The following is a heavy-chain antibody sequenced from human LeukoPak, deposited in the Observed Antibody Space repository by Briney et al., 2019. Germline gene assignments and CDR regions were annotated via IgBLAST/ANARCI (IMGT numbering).Heavy chain of an antibody. Sequence: PGRSLRLSCAASGFTFSGYGMHWVRQAPGKGLEWVAVISYDGSNKYYADSVKGRFTISRDNSKNTLYLQMNSLRAEDTAVYYCAKILPVGSYFDYWGQGTLSPSPQ. J-gene: IGHJ4*02. CDR1: GFTFSGYG. CDR3: AKILPVGSYFDY. D-gene: IGHD1-14*01. V-gene: IGHV3-30*18. CDR2: ISYDGSNK.